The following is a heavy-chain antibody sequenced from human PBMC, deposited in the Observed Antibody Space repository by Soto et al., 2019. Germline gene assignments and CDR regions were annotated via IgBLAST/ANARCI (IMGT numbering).Heavy chain of an antibody. CDR1: GFTFSNAW. CDR3: TTLRALAGQRVFDY. CDR2: IKSKTDGGTT. J-gene: IGHJ4*02. D-gene: IGHD6-19*01. Sequence: GGSLRLSCAASGFTFSNAWMSWVRQAPGKGLEWVGRIKSKTDGGTTDYAAPVKGRFTISRDDSKNTLYLQMNSLKTEDTAVYYCTTLRALAGQRVFDYWGQGTLVTVSS. V-gene: IGHV3-15*01.